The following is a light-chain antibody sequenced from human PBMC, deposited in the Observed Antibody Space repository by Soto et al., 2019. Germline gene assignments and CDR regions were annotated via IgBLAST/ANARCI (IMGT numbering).Light chain of an antibody. CDR2: STS. V-gene: IGLV7-43*01. J-gene: IGLJ2*01. Sequence: QAVVTQEPSLTVSPGGTVTLTCASSTGAVTSGYYPNWFQQKPGQAPRALIYSTSNNHSWTPARFSGSLLGGKAALTLSGVQPEDEAEYYCLLYYGGAQPDVVFGGGTKLTVL. CDR3: LLYYGGAQPDVV. CDR1: TGAVTSGYY.